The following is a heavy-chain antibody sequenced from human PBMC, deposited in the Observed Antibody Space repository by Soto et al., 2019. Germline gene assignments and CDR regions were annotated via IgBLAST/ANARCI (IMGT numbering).Heavy chain of an antibody. Sequence: ASVKVSCKASGYTFTSYYMHWVRQAPGQGLEWMGIINPSGGSTSYAQKFQGRVTMTRNTSTSTVYMELSSLRSEDTAVYYCARDVDHVVVVTAIRPFDNWGQGTLVTVSS. J-gene: IGHJ4*02. CDR3: ARDVDHVVVVTAIRPFDN. D-gene: IGHD2-21*02. CDR2: INPSGGST. V-gene: IGHV1-46*01. CDR1: GYTFTSYY.